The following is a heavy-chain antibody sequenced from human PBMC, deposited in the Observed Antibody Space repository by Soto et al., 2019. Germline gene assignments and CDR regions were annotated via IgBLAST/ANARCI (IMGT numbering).Heavy chain of an antibody. D-gene: IGHD3-10*01. CDR3: ARHSFGDDTGSGNWFDP. CDR2: IYYSGST. V-gene: IGHV4-59*08. J-gene: IGHJ5*02. CDR1: GGSISSYY. Sequence: SVTLSLTCTVAGGSISSYYWSWIRQPPGKGLEWIGYIYYSGSTNYNPSLKSRVTISVDTSKNQSSLKLSSVTAADTAVYYCARHSFGDDTGSGNWFDPWGQGTLVTVSS.